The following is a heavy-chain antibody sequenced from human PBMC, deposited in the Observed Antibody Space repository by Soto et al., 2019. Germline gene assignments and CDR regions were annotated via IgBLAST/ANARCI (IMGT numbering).Heavy chain of an antibody. CDR2: VYSSGST. CDR1: GGSISNYY. J-gene: IGHJ4*02. D-gene: IGHD5-18*01. Sequence: SETLSLTCTVSGGSISNYYWSWIRQPPGKGLEWIGYVYSSGSTHYNPSPQSRVTISADTSKNQVSLKVNSVTAADTAVYYCARDHPHSYGVYYFDYWGQGTPVTVS. V-gene: IGHV4-59*01. CDR3: ARDHPHSYGVYYFDY.